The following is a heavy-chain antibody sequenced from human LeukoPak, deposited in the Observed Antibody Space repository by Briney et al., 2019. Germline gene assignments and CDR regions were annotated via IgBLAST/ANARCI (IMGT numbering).Heavy chain of an antibody. J-gene: IGHJ4*02. CDR2: IWDDGSSK. CDR1: GFTFSSYG. V-gene: IGHV3-33*06. Sequence: GRSLRLSCAASGFTFSSYGMHWARQAPGKGLEWVAVIWDDGSSKYYGDSVKGRFTISRDNSKNTLYLQMNSLRAEDTAVYYCAKPTRGSGSFLIDFWVRGTLVSVSS. D-gene: IGHD1-26*01. CDR3: AKPTRGSGSFLIDF.